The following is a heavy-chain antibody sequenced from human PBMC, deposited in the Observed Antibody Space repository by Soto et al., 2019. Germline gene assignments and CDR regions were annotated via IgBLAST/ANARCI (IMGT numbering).Heavy chain of an antibody. V-gene: IGHV2-70*11. CDR3: SRIGSWSSTSTDY. J-gene: IGHJ4*02. Sequence: SGPTLVNPTQTLALTCTFSGFSLSTSGMCVSWIRQPPGKALEWLARIDWDDDKYYSTSRKTRLTISKDTSKNQVVLTMTNMDPVDTATYSCSRIGSWSSTSTDYWGQGTLVTVSS. CDR2: IDWDDDK. CDR1: GFSLSTSGMC. D-gene: IGHD2-2*01.